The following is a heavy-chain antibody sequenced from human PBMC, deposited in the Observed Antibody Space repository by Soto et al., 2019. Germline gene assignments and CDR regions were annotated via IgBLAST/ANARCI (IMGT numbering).Heavy chain of an antibody. CDR2: IYYSGST. J-gene: IGHJ5*02. Sequence: QLQLQESGPGLVKPSETLSLTCTVSGGSISSSSYYWGWIRQPPGKGLEWIGSIYYSGSTYYNPSLKSGVTIAVDTSKNQFSLKMSAMTAAETAVYYCAVRGVKSWFDPWGQGTLVTVSS. CDR1: GGSISSSSYY. V-gene: IGHV4-39*01. D-gene: IGHD3-10*01. CDR3: AVRGVKSWFDP.